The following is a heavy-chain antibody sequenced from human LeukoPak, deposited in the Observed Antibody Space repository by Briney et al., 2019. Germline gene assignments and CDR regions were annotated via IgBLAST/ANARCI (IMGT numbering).Heavy chain of an antibody. D-gene: IGHD2-15*01. CDR3: ARRYCSGGSCNFDY. Sequence: GESLKTSCKGSGYSFTNYWIGWVRQMPGKGLEWMGSIYPSDSDTRYSPSFQGQVTISADKSISTAYLQWSSLKASDTAMFYCARRYCSGGSCNFDYWGQGTLVTVSS. CDR1: GYSFTNYW. V-gene: IGHV5-51*01. J-gene: IGHJ4*02. CDR2: IYPSDSDT.